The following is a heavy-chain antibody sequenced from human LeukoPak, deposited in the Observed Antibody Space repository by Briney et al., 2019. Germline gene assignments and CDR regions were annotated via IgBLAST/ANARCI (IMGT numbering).Heavy chain of an antibody. D-gene: IGHD2-15*01. CDR1: GFTFSSYS. Sequence: GGSLRLSCAASGFTFSSYSMTWVRQAPGKGLEWVSSISSSSSYIYYADSVKGRFTISRDNAKNSLYLQMNSLRAEDTAVYYCARDGGGYCSGGSCSTTYYFDYWGQGTLVTVSS. V-gene: IGHV3-21*01. J-gene: IGHJ4*02. CDR2: ISSSSSYI. CDR3: ARDGGGYCSGGSCSTTYYFDY.